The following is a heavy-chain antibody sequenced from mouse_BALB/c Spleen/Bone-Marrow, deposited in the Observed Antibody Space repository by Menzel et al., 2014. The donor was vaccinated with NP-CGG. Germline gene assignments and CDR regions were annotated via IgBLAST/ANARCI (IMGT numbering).Heavy chain of an antibody. CDR1: GLSLTSNG. V-gene: IGHV2-9*02. J-gene: IGHJ3*01. CDR2: IWAGGGS. CDR3: ARGTPPWLPY. Sequence: VNLVESGPGLVALSQSLSITCSVSGLSLTSNGVHWVRQPPGKGLEWLGVIWAGGGSIYNSALMSRLSISKDNSKSQVFLKVNSLQTDDTAIYCCARGTPPWLPYWGQGTLVTVSA.